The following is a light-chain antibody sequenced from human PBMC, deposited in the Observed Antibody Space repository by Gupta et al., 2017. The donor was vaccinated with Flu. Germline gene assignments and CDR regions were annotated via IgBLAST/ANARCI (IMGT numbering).Light chain of an antibody. CDR2: DAS. J-gene: IGKJ3*01. CDR1: QSASSY. Sequence: EIVLTQSPAPLSLSPGERATLSCRASQSASSYLAWYQQKPGQAPRLLIYDASNRATGIPARFSGSGSGTDFTLTISSLEPEDFAVYYCQQRSNWPPGIFTFGPGTKVDSK. V-gene: IGKV3-11*01. CDR3: QQRSNWPPGIFT.